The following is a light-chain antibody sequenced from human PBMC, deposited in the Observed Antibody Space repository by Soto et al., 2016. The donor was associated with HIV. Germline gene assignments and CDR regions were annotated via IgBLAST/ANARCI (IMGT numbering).Light chain of an antibody. Sequence: DIQMTQSPSSLSASIGDRVTITCRASQMINSYLNWYQQKSGKAPKLLIYAASSSQVGVPSRFSGSASGTDFSLTISNLQPEDFATYYCQQSYSIPLTFGQGTRLEI. J-gene: IGKJ5*01. V-gene: IGKV1-39*01. CDR3: QQSYSIPLT. CDR1: QMINSY. CDR2: AAS.